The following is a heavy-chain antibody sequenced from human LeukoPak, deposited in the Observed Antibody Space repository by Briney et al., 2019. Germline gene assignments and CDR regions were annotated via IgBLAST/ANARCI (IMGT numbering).Heavy chain of an antibody. CDR1: GFTFSSYG. Sequence: GGSLRLSCAASGFTFSSYGMHWVRQAPGKGQEWVAVIWYDGSNKYYADSVKGRFTISRDNSKNTLYLQMNSLRAEDTAVYYCARDRSYYYDSSGYYSVDYWGQGTLVTVSS. CDR2: IWYDGSNK. J-gene: IGHJ4*02. CDR3: ARDRSYYYDSSGYYSVDY. D-gene: IGHD3-22*01. V-gene: IGHV3-33*01.